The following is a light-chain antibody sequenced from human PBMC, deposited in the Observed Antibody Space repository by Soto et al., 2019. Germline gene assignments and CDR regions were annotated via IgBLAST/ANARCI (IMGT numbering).Light chain of an antibody. CDR2: GAS. Sequence: EIVLTQSPGSLSLSPGERATLSCRASQSVDSSFFAWYQQKPGQAPRLLIYGASKRATVIPDRFSGSGCGTDFTLTISRLEPEDFALYYCQQYVSSVTFGQGTKVEIK. CDR3: QQYVSSVT. J-gene: IGKJ1*01. CDR1: QSVDSSF. V-gene: IGKV3-20*01.